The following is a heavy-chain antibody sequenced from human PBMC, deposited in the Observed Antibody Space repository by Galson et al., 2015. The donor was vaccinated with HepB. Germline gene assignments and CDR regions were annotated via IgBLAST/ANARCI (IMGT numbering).Heavy chain of an antibody. CDR3: ARTLGPDPIISDYGSPFDP. J-gene: IGHJ5*02. CDR1: GGSISSGGYY. D-gene: IGHD4-17*01. V-gene: IGHV4-31*03. Sequence: TLSLTCTVSGGSISSGGYYWSWIRQHPGKGLEWIGYIYYSGSTYYNPSLKSRVTISVDTSKNQFSLKLSSVTAADTAVYYCARTLGPDPIISDYGSPFDPWGQGTLVTVSS. CDR2: IYYSGST.